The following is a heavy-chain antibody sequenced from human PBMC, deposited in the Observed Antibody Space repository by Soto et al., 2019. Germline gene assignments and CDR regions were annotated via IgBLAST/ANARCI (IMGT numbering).Heavy chain of an antibody. V-gene: IGHV1-3*01. CDR3: WVARLWFGELSRYYYYGMDV. Sequence: GASVKVSCKASGYTFTSYAMHWVRQAPGQRLEWMGWINAGNGNTKYSQKFQGRVTITRDTSASTAYMELSSLRSEDTAVYYCWVARLWFGELSRYYYYGMDVWGQGTTVTVSS. CDR2: INAGNGNT. J-gene: IGHJ6*02. D-gene: IGHD3-10*01. CDR1: GYTFTSYA.